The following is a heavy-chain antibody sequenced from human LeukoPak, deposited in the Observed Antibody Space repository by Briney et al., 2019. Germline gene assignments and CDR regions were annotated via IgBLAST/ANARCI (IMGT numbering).Heavy chain of an antibody. J-gene: IGHJ3*02. Sequence: PSETLSLTCTVSGGSISSTNYYWGWIRQPPGKGLEWIGNIYYSGSTYYNPSLRSRVTMSVDTSKNQFSLKLSSVTAADTALYFCARIPTNAVPAAHNGFDIWGQGTMVTVSS. D-gene: IGHD2-2*01. V-gene: IGHV4-39*01. CDR1: GGSISSTNYY. CDR3: ARIPTNAVPAAHNGFDI. CDR2: IYYSGST.